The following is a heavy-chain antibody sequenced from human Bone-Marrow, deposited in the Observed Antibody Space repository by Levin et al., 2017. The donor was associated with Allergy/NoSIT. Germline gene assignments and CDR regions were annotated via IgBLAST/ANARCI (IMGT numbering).Heavy chain of an antibody. Sequence: SLKISCAASGFTFDDYAMHWVRQAPGKGLEWVSGISWNSGSIGYADSVKGRFPISRDNAKNSLYLQMNSLRAEDTALYYCAKDRKRNYYDSSGYQLNWFDPWGQGTLVTVSS. CDR2: ISWNSGSI. CDR3: AKDRKRNYYDSSGYQLNWFDP. D-gene: IGHD3-22*01. CDR1: GFTFDDYA. J-gene: IGHJ5*02. V-gene: IGHV3-9*01.